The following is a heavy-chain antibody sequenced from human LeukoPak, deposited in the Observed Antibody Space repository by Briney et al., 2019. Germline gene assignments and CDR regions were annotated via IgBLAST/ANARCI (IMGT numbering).Heavy chain of an antibody. V-gene: IGHV1-2*02. Sequence: ASVKVSCKASESTFTGYFMHWVRQAPGQGLEWMGWINPNSGGTNYAQKFQGRVSMTRDTSISTAYMELSRLRSDDTAVYYCARVAAAGLDYYNYYMDVWGKGTTVTVSS. CDR1: ESTFTGYF. D-gene: IGHD6-13*01. J-gene: IGHJ6*03. CDR2: INPNSGGT. CDR3: ARVAAAGLDYYNYYMDV.